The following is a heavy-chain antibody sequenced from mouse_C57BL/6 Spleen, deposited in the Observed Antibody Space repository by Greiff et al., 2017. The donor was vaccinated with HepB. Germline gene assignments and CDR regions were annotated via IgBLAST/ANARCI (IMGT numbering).Heavy chain of an antibody. CDR2: IWWDDDK. D-gene: IGHD2-5*01. CDR3: ASYYSNYWYFDV. J-gene: IGHJ1*03. Sequence: ESGPGILQPSQTLSLTCSFSGFSLSTFGMGVGWIRQPSGKGLEWLAHIWWDDDKYYNPALKSRLTISKDTSKNQVFLKIANVDTADTATYYCASYYSNYWYFDVWGTGTTVTVSS. V-gene: IGHV8-8*01. CDR1: GFSLSTFGMG.